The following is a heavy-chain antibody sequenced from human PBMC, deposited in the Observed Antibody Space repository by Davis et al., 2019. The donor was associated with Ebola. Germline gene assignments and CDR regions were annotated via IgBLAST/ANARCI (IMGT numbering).Heavy chain of an antibody. Sequence: GESLKISCEASGFTFSRYGMHWVRQAPGKGPEWVASISYDGSDKYYADSVKGRFTISRDSSKNTLFLQMNSMRAEDSAVYYCARLSCTGGSCTYSQSFLNHWGQGTLVTVSS. V-gene: IGHV3-33*05. J-gene: IGHJ5*02. CDR2: ISYDGSDK. CDR1: GFTFSRYG. D-gene: IGHD2-8*02. CDR3: ARLSCTGGSCTYSQSFLNH.